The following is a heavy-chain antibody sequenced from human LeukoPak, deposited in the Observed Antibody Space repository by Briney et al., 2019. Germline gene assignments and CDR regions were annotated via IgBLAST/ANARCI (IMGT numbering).Heavy chain of an antibody. J-gene: IGHJ4*02. CDR3: ARHEATPTMGFDY. CDR1: GGSFSGYY. Sequence: SETLSLTCAVYGGSFSGYYWSWIRQPPGKGLEWIGYIYYSGSTNYNPSLKSRVTISVDTSKNQFSLKLSSVTAADTAVYYCARHEATPTMGFDYWGQGTLVTVSS. V-gene: IGHV4-59*08. CDR2: IYYSGST. D-gene: IGHD5-24*01.